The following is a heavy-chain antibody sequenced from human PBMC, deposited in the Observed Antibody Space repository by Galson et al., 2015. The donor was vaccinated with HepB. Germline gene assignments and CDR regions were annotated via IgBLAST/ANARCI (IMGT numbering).Heavy chain of an antibody. CDR3: ARARRTQWLVRYNWFDP. V-gene: IGHV1-46*01. D-gene: IGHD6-19*01. CDR1: GYTFTSYY. Sequence: SVKVSCTASGYTFTSYYMHWVRQASGQGLEWMGIINPSGGSTSYAQKFQGRVTMTRDTSTSTVYMELSSLRSEDTAVYYCARARRTQWLVRYNWFDPWGQGTLVTVSS. J-gene: IGHJ5*02. CDR2: INPSGGST.